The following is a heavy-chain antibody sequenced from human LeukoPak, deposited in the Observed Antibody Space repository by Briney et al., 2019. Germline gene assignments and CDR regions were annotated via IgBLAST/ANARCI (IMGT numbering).Heavy chain of an antibody. CDR1: GGSITNYY. V-gene: IGHV4-4*07. Sequence: SETLSLTCTVSGGSITNYYWTWIRQPAGKGLEWIGHIYSSGSTSYNPSLKSRVTMSVDTSMNQFSLKLSSVTAVDTAVYYCARGARYYDSSGYHYWGQGTLVTVSS. D-gene: IGHD3-22*01. J-gene: IGHJ4*02. CDR3: ARGARYYDSSGYHY. CDR2: IYSSGST.